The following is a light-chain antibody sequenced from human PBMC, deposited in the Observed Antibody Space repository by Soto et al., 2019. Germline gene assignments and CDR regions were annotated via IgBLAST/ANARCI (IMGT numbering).Light chain of an antibody. V-gene: IGKV1-5*03. CDR2: KAT. CDR3: QRYNDYQYI. J-gene: IGKJ2*01. CDR1: QSITTW. Sequence: DIQMTQSPSTLSASVGDRVTITCRASQSITTWLAWYQQKPGKAPKLLIYKATNLQSGVPSRFNGSGSGTEFSLTISSLQPDDFATYYCQRYNDYQYIFGQGTKLEIK.